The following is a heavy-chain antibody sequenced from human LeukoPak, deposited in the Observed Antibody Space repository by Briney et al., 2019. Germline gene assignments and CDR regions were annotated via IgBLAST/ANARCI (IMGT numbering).Heavy chain of an antibody. Sequence: ASVKVSCKASGYTFTDYYMHWVRQAPGQGLEWMGRINPNSGGTNYAQKFQGRVTLTRDTSISTAYMELSRLRSDDTAVYYCARALGYSSSWRFDYWGQGTLSPSPQ. V-gene: IGHV1-2*06. D-gene: IGHD6-13*01. J-gene: IGHJ4*02. CDR3: ARALGYSSSWRFDY. CDR1: GYTFTDYY. CDR2: INPNSGGT.